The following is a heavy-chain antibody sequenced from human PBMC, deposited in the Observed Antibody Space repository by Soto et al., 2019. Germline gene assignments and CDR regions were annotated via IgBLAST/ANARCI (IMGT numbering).Heavy chain of an antibody. V-gene: IGHV3-49*03. J-gene: IGHJ6*02. Sequence: PGGSLRLSCTASGFTFGDYAMSWFRQAPGKGLEWVGFIRSKAYGGTTEYAASVKGRFTISRDDSKSIAYLQMNSLKTEDTAVYYCTRDPARGYYYGMDVWGQGTTVTVSS. CDR3: TRDPARGYYYGMDV. D-gene: IGHD2-2*01. CDR1: GFTFGDYA. CDR2: IRSKAYGGTT.